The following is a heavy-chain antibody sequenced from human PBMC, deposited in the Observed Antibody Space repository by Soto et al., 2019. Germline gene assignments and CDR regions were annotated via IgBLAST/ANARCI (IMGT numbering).Heavy chain of an antibody. CDR2: ISGSGGST. CDR3: AKTWNYVILTGYSEDYFDY. J-gene: IGHJ4*02. D-gene: IGHD3-9*01. CDR1: GFTFSSYA. V-gene: IGHV3-23*01. Sequence: EVQLLESGGGLVQPGGSLRLSCAASGFTFSSYAMSWVRQAPGKGLEWVSAISGSGGSTYYADSVKGRFTISRDNSKNSLYLQMNSLRAEYTAVYYCAKTWNYVILTGYSEDYFDYWGQGTLVTFSS.